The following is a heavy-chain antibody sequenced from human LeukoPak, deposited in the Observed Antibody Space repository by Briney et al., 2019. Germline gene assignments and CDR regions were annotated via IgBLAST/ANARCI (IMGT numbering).Heavy chain of an antibody. V-gene: IGHV1-18*01. CDR1: GYTFSSYG. D-gene: IGHD3-16*01. CDR2: ISVHNGDT. J-gene: IGHJ4*02. CDR3: ARDQYDSVWGSHRPYFDY. Sequence: ASVKVSCKASGYTFSSYGISWVRQAPGQGLEWMGWISVHNGDTKYSHKFQDRGIMTTDTSTSTAYMELWGLRSDGTAVYYCARDQYDSVWGSHRPYFDYWGQGTLVTVSS.